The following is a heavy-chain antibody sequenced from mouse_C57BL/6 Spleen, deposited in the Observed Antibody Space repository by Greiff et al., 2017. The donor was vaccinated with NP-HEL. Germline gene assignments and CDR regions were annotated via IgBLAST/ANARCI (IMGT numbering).Heavy chain of an antibody. CDR1: GYAFSSSW. Sequence: VKLQESGPELVKPGASVKISCKASGYAFSSSWMNWVKQRPGEGLEWIGRIYPGDGDTNYNGKFKGKATLTADKSSSTAYMQLSSLTSEDSAVYFCAREENAMDYWGQGTSVTVSS. CDR2: IYPGDGDT. V-gene: IGHV1-82*01. J-gene: IGHJ4*01. CDR3: AREENAMDY.